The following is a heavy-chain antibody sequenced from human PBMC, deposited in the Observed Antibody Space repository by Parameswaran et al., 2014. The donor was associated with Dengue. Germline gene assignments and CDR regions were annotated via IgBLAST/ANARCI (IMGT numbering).Heavy chain of an antibody. Sequence: RWIRQPPGKGLEWIGEINHSGSTNYNPSLKSRVTISVDTSKNQFSLKLSSVTAADTAVYYCARIPYYYDSSGFDYWGQGTLVTVSS. D-gene: IGHD3-22*01. CDR2: INHSGST. CDR3: ARIPYYYDSSGFDY. V-gene: IGHV4-34*01. J-gene: IGHJ4*02.